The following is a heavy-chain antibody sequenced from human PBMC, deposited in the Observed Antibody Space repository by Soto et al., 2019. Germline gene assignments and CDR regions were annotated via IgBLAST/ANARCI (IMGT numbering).Heavy chain of an antibody. CDR2: ISAYNGNT. CDR3: ARMGVGYCSKGTCYFDN. CDR1: GYTFTSYG. Sequence: GASVKVSCKASGYTFTSYGISWVRQAPGQGLEWMGWISAYNGNTNYAQKLQGRVTMTTDTSTSTAYMELRSLRSDDTAIYWCARMGVGYCSKGTCYFDNWGQGSLVTVSS. V-gene: IGHV1-18*01. D-gene: IGHD2-2*01. J-gene: IGHJ4*02.